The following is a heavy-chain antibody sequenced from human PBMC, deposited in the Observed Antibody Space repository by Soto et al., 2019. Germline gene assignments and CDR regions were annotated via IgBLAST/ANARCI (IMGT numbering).Heavy chain of an antibody. D-gene: IGHD1-1*01. J-gene: IGHJ6*02. CDR3: ARGAEHQLLSRDYFYGMDV. CDR2: ISFEGNTQ. Sequence: QVQLVESGGCVVQPGRSLRLSCAASGFTLSRYGMHWFRQAPGKGLEWVAVISFEGNTQYYADSVKGRFTISRDNSKDTLSLQIHSLRPEDTAVYYCARGAEHQLLSRDYFYGMDVWGQGTTVSVSS. CDR1: GFTLSRYG. V-gene: IGHV3-30*05.